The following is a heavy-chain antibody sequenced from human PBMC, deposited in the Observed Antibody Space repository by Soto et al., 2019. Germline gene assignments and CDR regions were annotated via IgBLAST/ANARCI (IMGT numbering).Heavy chain of an antibody. CDR3: ARDVRRGLWWDSRGGLGYHFVS. CDR2: IRYDGSNK. D-gene: IGHD2-21*01. V-gene: IGHV3-33*01. J-gene: IGHJ4*02. Sequence: GGSLRLSCAASGFTFSSYGMHWVRQAPGKGLEWVAVIRYDGSNKYYADSVKGRFTISRDNLKNTLYLQMNSLRAEGTAVHYCARDVRRGLWWDSRGGLGYHFVSWGQGTLVTVSS. CDR1: GFTFSSYG.